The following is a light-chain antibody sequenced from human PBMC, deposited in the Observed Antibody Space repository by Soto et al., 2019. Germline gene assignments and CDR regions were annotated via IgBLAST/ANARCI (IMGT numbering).Light chain of an antibody. CDR2: GNG. CDR1: SSNIGAGYE. CDR3: QSYDKRVTAYV. V-gene: IGLV1-40*01. Sequence: QSVLTQPPSVSGAPGQRVTVSCTGTSSNIGAGYEVHWYHQLPGTAPKLLVSGNGNRPSGVPDRLSASKSGTSASLAITGLQAEDECHHFCQSYDKRVTAYVFGSGTKVTVL. J-gene: IGLJ1*01.